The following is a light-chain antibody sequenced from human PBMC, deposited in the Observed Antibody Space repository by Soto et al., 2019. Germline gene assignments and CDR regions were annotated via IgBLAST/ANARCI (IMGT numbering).Light chain of an antibody. CDR3: HQYGSTPRT. CDR2: GIS. V-gene: IGKV3-20*01. J-gene: IGKJ2*01. Sequence: EIVLTQSPGTLSLSPGERATLSCRASQSVISNYFSWFQQKPGQAPRLLIYGISSRATGIPDRFSGSGSGKDFTLTISGLEPEDFAVYYCHQYGSTPRTFGQGTKLEIK. CDR1: QSVISNY.